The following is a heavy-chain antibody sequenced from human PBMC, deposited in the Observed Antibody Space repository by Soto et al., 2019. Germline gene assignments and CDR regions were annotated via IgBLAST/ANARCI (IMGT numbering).Heavy chain of an antibody. CDR1: GGTFGRYT. CDR2: IIPILETA. Sequence: QVQLVQSGAEVKKPGSSVKVSCKASGGTFGRYTLSWVRQAPGQGLEWMGWIIPILETANYARRFQGRLTITADTSTGTAYMDLSGLKSDATGVYYCARGGKLGGDLDVWGKGTPVTVSS. CDR3: ARGGKLGGDLDV. V-gene: IGHV1-69*08. J-gene: IGHJ6*04. D-gene: IGHD3-10*01.